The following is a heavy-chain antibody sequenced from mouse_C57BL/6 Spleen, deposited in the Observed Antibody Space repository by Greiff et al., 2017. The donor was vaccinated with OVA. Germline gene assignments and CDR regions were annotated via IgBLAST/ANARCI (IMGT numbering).Heavy chain of an antibody. V-gene: IGHV2-4*01. D-gene: IGHD1-1*01. CDR2: IWGGGST. J-gene: IGHJ2*02. Sequence: QVQLKQSGPGLVPPSQSLSITCTVSGFSLTRYGVHWVRQPPGKGLEWLGVIWGGGSTDYNSAFMSSLSISKDNSKSQVFFKMNSLKADDTAIYYGTKDYYGSSHVGDYWGQGTSLTVSS. CDR1: GFSLTRYG. CDR3: TKDYYGSSHVGDY.